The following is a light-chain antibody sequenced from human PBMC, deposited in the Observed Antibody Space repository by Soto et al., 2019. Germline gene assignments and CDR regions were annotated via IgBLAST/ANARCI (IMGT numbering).Light chain of an antibody. V-gene: IGKV3-15*01. CDR1: QSVSGN. Sequence: EIVMTQSPATLSVSPGERATLSCRASQSVSGNLAWYQQKPGQPPRLLIYGASTRATGIPARFSGSGSGTEFTLTIRSLQSEDVAVYYCQQDNNLTLTFGVGTHVEIK. CDR2: GAS. J-gene: IGKJ4*01. CDR3: QQDNNLTLT.